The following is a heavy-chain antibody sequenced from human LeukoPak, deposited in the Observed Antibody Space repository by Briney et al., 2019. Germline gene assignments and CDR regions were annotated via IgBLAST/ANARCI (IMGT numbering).Heavy chain of an antibody. D-gene: IGHD6-6*01. CDR3: ARSAYSSSYLGY. J-gene: IGHJ4*02. CDR1: GVSFSGYY. Sequence: SETLSLTCAVYGVSFSGYYWGWIRHPPGKGLEWIGSIYYSGSTYYNPSLKSRVTISVDTSKNQFSLKLRSVTAADTAVYYCARSAYSSSYLGYWGQGTLVTVSS. CDR2: IYYSGST. V-gene: IGHV4-34*01.